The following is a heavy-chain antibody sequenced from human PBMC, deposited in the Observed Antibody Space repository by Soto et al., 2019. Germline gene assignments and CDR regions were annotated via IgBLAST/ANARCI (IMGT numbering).Heavy chain of an antibody. CDR3: ARYYRDIVATDDAFDI. Sequence: ASVEVSCKASGYTFTSYDIHWVRPATGQGLEWMGWMNPNSGNTGYAHKYQGRVTMTRNTSIIAAYMELSSLRSEVTAVYYCARYYRDIVATDDAFDIPGQLTMVTVSS. J-gene: IGHJ3*02. CDR1: GYTFTSYD. V-gene: IGHV1-8*01. D-gene: IGHD5-12*01. CDR2: MNPNSGNT.